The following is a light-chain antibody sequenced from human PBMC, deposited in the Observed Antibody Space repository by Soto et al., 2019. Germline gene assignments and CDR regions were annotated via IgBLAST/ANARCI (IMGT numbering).Light chain of an antibody. V-gene: IGLV1-51*01. CDR3: ATWDTSLSAVV. CDR1: SSNIGNNI. Sequence: QSVLTQPPSVSAAPGQKVTISCSGSSSNIGNNIVSWYQQLPGTAPKLLIFANDRRPSGIPARFSGSKSGTSATLGITGLQTGDEADYYCATWDTSLSAVVFGGGTKLTVL. CDR2: AND. J-gene: IGLJ3*02.